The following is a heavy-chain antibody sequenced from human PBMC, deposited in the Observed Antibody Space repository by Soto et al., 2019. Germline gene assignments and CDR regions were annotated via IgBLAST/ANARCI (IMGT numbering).Heavy chain of an antibody. V-gene: IGHV4-31*03. CDR1: GGSISSGDYY. CDR2: IYYSGST. CDR3: ARWWSGSRQGFDP. Sequence: QVQLQESGPGLVKPSQTLSLTCTVSGGSISSGDYYWSWIRQHPGKGLEWIGYIYYSGSTYYNPYLHSRVTISGDTSKNPFSLKLSSVTAADTAVYYCARWWSGSRQGFDPWGQGTLVTVSS. J-gene: IGHJ5*02. D-gene: IGHD3-3*01.